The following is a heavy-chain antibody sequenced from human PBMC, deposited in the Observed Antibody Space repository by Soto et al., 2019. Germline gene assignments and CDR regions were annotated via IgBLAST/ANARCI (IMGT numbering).Heavy chain of an antibody. J-gene: IGHJ6*02. V-gene: IGHV4-31*03. CDR2: IYYSGST. Sequence: QVRLEESGPGLVKPSETLSLICSVSGGSVNNANYFWNWIRHHPENGLEWIGYIYYSGSTRYNPSFKNRDTLSIDTTKDQFSLRLNSVTVADTAVYVCARDADYGGSRGGMDVWGRGTTVTVSS. D-gene: IGHD4-17*01. CDR3: ARDADYGGSRGGMDV. CDR1: GGSVNNANYF.